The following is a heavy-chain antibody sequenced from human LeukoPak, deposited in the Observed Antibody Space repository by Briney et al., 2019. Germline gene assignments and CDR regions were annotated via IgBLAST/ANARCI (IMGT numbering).Heavy chain of an antibody. CDR3: ARDAKGLVLRYGSGSYDY. Sequence: ASVTVSCTASGYTFTSYGIRWVRQAPGQGLEWMGLISSYNGNTNYAQTLQGRVTITTDASTSTAYKELRSLRSDDTAVYYCARDAKGLVLRYGSGSYDYWGQGTLVTVSS. V-gene: IGHV1-18*01. J-gene: IGHJ4*02. CDR2: ISSYNGNT. CDR1: GYTFTSYG. D-gene: IGHD3-10*01.